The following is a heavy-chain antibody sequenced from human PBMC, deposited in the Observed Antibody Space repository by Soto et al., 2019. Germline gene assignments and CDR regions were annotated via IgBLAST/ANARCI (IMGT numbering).Heavy chain of an antibody. Sequence: SETLSLTCAVYGGSFSGYYWTWIRQPPGKGLEWIGEINHSGRYNYNPSLESRLTISIDTSKNQFSLRLASVTAADTAVYYCARTLPNRQLFDSWSQGTLVTVSS. J-gene: IGHJ4*02. CDR3: ARTLPNRQLFDS. V-gene: IGHV4-34*01. D-gene: IGHD1-1*01. CDR1: GGSFSGYY. CDR2: INHSGRY.